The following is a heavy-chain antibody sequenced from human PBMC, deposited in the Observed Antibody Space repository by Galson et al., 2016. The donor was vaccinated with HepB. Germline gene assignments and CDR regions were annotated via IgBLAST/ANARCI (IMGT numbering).Heavy chain of an antibody. CDR2: IASAGVST. CDR1: GFTFSNYA. CDR3: VKNGIEYSNSGYFEV. V-gene: IGHV3-64D*06. J-gene: IGHJ4*02. D-gene: IGHD4-11*01. Sequence: SLRLSCAASGFTFSNYAMFWVRQGPGKGLEYVSVIASAGVSTYYPDAVKGRVTMSRDNPENSLYLQVTSLRPEDTAFYYFVKNGIEYSNSGYFEVWGQGTLVIVSS.